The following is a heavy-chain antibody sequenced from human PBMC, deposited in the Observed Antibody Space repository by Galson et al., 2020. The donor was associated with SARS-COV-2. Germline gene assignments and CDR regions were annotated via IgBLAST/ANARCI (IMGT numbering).Heavy chain of an antibody. V-gene: IGHV1-3*01. J-gene: IGHJ6*02. Sequence: ASVKVYCKASGYTFTSYAMHWVRQAPGQRLEWMGWINAGNGNTKYSQKFQGRVTITRDTSASTAYMELSSLRSEDTAVYYCARDCGLFCMDVWGQGTTVTVSS. CDR3: ARDCGLFCMDV. CDR2: INAGNGNT. CDR1: GYTFTSYA.